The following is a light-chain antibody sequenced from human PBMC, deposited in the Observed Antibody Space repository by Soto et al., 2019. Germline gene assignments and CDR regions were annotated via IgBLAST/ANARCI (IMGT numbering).Light chain of an antibody. V-gene: IGKV3-20*01. Sequence: EIVLTQSPGTLSLSPGERATLSCRASQTVGSAYLAWYQHKPGQAPRLLIYGTSSRATGIPDRISGSGSGTDFTLTISRLEPEDFEVYYCKQYGSSRWTCGQGTKVEAK. J-gene: IGKJ1*01. CDR1: QTVGSAY. CDR3: KQYGSSRWT. CDR2: GTS.